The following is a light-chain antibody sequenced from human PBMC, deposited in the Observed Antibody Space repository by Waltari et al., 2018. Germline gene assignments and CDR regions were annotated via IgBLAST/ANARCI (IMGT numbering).Light chain of an antibody. V-gene: IGKV2-28*01. CDR1: QSLMHSNGFNY. J-gene: IGKJ1*01. CDR3: MQAVQTPWT. CDR2: LGS. Sequence: DLVMTQSPLSLLVTPGEPASISCSSSQSLMHSNGFNYLDWYLQKPGQSPQLLIYLGSNRASGVPDRFSGSGSGTDFTLKISRVEAEDVGVYYCMQAVQTPWTFGQGTKVEIK.